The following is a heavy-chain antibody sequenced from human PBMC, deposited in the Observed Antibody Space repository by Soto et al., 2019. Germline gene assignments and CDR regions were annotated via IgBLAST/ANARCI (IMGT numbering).Heavy chain of an antibody. CDR3: ARDLMGYIVVVPAAIYYYGMDV. J-gene: IGHJ6*02. V-gene: IGHV3-7*01. Sequence: GGSLRLSCAASGFTFSSHWTSWVRQPPGKGREWVANIKQDGSEKYYVDSVKGRLTISRDNAKNSLYLQMNSLRAEDTAVYYCARDLMGYIVVVPAAIYYYGMDVWGQGTTVTVSS. D-gene: IGHD2-2*02. CDR1: GFTFSSHW. CDR2: IKQDGSEK.